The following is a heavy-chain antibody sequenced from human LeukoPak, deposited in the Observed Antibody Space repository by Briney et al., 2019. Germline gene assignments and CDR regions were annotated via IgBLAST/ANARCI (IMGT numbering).Heavy chain of an antibody. CDR1: GFTFSGSA. Sequence: PGGSLRLSCAASGFTFSGSAMHWVRQASGKGLEWVGRIRSKANSYVTAYAASVKGRFTISRDDSKNTAYLQMNSLKTEDTAVYYCTRRCSGGSCSDDYWGQGTLVTVSS. D-gene: IGHD2-15*01. V-gene: IGHV3-73*01. J-gene: IGHJ4*02. CDR2: IRSKANSYVT. CDR3: TRRCSGGSCSDDY.